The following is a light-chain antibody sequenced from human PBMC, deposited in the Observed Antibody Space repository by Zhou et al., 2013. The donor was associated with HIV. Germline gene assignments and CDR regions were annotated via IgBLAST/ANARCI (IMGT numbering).Light chain of an antibody. CDR2: GAS. Sequence: EIVMTQSPATLSVSPGERATLSCRASQSVYNNLAWYQQKPGQAPRLLMYGASSRATGIPARFSGSGSGTDFTLTISSMQSEDFAVYYCQQRSNWPPYTFGQGTKLEIK. J-gene: IGKJ2*01. V-gene: IGKV3-15*01. CDR1: QSVYNN. CDR3: QQRSNWPPYT.